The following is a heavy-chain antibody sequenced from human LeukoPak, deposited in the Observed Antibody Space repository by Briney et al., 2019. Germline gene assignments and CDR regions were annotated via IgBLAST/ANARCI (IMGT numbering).Heavy chain of an antibody. Sequence: ASVKVSCKASGGTFSSYAISWVRQAPGQGLEWMGGIIPIFGTANYAQKFQGRVTMTRDMSTSTVYMELSSLRSEDTAVYYCARATIYTTVVRIPGGWFDPWGQGTLVTVSS. CDR3: ARATIYTTVVRIPGGWFDP. V-gene: IGHV1-69*05. J-gene: IGHJ5*02. CDR2: IIPIFGTA. CDR1: GGTFSSYA. D-gene: IGHD4-11*01.